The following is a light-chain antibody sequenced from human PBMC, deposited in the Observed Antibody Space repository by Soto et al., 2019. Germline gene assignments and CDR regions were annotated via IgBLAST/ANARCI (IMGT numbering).Light chain of an antibody. J-gene: IGKJ1*01. V-gene: IGKV3-15*01. Sequence: EIVMTQSPATLSVSPGERATLSCRASQSVSSNLAWYQQKPGQAPRLLIYGASTRATGIPARFSGSGSGTEFTLTISSLQSEDFATYYCQQSYSTPWTFGQGPKVEIK. CDR3: QQSYSTPWT. CDR2: GAS. CDR1: QSVSSN.